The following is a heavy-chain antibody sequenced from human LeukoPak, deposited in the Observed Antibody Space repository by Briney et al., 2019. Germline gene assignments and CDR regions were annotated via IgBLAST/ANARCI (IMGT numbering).Heavy chain of an antibody. CDR3: ARALLLLAARERFIDY. CDR2: ISSGSSTI. Sequence: PGGPLRLSCAASAFTFSYYNMNWARQAPGKGLEWVSYISSGSSTIYYADSVKGRFAISRDNGKNSLYLQMNSLRDEDTAVYYCARALLLLAARERFIDYWGQGSLVTISS. CDR1: AFTFSYYN. D-gene: IGHD2-15*01. J-gene: IGHJ4*02. V-gene: IGHV3-48*02.